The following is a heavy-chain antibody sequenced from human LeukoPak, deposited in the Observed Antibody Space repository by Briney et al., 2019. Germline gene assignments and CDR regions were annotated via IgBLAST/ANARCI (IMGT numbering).Heavy chain of an antibody. CDR1: GFTFSSYG. D-gene: IGHD6-19*01. V-gene: IGHV3-30*02. J-gene: IGHJ5*02. Sequence: GGSLRLSCAASGFTFSSYGMHWVRQAPGKGLEWVAFIRYDGSNKYYADSVKGRFTITRDNSKNTLYLQMNSLRAEDTAVYYCAKDTGSGWSTLNWFDPWGQGTLVTVSS. CDR3: AKDTGSGWSTLNWFDP. CDR2: IRYDGSNK.